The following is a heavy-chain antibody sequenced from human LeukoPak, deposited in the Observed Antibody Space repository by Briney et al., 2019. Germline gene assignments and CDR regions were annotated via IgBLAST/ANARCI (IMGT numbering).Heavy chain of an antibody. D-gene: IGHD3-22*01. V-gene: IGHV4-4*07. Sequence: SETLSLTCTVSGGSISNYYWSWIRQPAGKGLEWIGRIYTTGSTNYNPSLKSRVTISVDTSKNQFSLKLSSVTAADTAVYYCARGGYYDSSGYNYWGQGTLVTVSS. J-gene: IGHJ4*02. CDR3: ARGGYYDSSGYNY. CDR1: GGSISNYY. CDR2: IYTTGST.